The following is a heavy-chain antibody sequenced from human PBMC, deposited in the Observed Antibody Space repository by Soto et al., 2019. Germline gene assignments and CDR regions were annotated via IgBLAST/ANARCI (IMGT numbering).Heavy chain of an antibody. J-gene: IGHJ6*01. CDR1: GFTFSSYS. CDR2: ISSSSSYI. V-gene: IGHV3-21*01. D-gene: IGHD3-9*01. Sequence: GGSLRLSCAASGFTFSSYSMNWVRQAPGKGLEWVSSISSSSSYIYYADSVKGRFTISRDNAKNSLYLQMNSLRAEDTAVYYCARVLRYVDWLSLGCMDVWEQGTTVTVSS. CDR3: ARVLRYVDWLSLGCMDV.